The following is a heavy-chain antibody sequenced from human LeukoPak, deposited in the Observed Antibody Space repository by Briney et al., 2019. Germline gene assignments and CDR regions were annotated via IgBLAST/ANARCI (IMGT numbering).Heavy chain of an antibody. J-gene: IGHJ4*02. V-gene: IGHV5-51*01. D-gene: IGHD6-13*01. CDR3: ARRVLAAVGYYFDS. CDR2: IYGGDSET. Sequence: GESLKISCKGSGYTFTNYWIGWVRQMPGKGLEWMGIIYGGDSETRYSPSLQGQVTISLDKSITTAYLQWSSLKASDTAMYYCARRVLAAVGYYFDSWGQGTLVTVSS. CDR1: GYTFTNYW.